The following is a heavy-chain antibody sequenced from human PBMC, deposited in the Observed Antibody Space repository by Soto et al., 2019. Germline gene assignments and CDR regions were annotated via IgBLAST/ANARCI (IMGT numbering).Heavy chain of an antibody. CDR3: ARGGGHTYGRLPGVY. Sequence: EVQLVESGGGLVQPGGSLRLSCAASGFTFSTYWMTWVRQAPGKGLEWVAQVKQDGSEKYNVDSVKGRFTISRDNAKNSLYLQMNSLRAEDTAVYYCARGGGHTYGRLPGVYWGQGILVTVSS. CDR1: GFTFSTYW. D-gene: IGHD5-18*01. CDR2: VKQDGSEK. V-gene: IGHV3-7*05. J-gene: IGHJ4*02.